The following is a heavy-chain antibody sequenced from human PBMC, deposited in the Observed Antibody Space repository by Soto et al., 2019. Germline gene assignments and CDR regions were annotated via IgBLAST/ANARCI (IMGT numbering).Heavy chain of an antibody. D-gene: IGHD4-4*01. CDR1: GYTFTSYA. Sequence: ASVKVSCKASGYTFTSYAMHWVRQAPGQRLEWMGWINAGNGNTKYSQKFQGRVTITTDKSASTAYMELSSLRSEDTAVYYCARGVSKWVYYSNPPYYYGMDVWGQGTTVTVSS. CDR3: ARGVSKWVYYSNPPYYYGMDV. V-gene: IGHV1-3*01. CDR2: INAGNGNT. J-gene: IGHJ6*02.